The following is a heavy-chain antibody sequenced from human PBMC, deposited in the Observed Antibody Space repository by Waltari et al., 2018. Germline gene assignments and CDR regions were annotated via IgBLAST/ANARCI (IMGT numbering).Heavy chain of an antibody. J-gene: IGHJ6*03. V-gene: IGHV4-38-2*01. D-gene: IGHD3-10*01. CDR1: GYSISSGSY. CDR3: ARLLVVRGLHYYMDV. CDR2: IYHTGNT. Sequence: QLQLQESGPGLVKPSETLSLTCAVSGYSISSGSYWGWIRQPPGKGLEWIWHIYHTGNTYYNPSLKSRVTVSVDTSKNQFSLKLASVTAEDTAVYYCARLLVVRGLHYYMDVWGKGTTVTVSS.